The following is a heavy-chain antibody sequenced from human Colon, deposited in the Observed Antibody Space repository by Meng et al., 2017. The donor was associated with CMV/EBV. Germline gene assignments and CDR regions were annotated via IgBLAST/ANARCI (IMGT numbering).Heavy chain of an antibody. J-gene: IGHJ4*02. V-gene: IGHV3-48*03. CDR1: GFTFSAYE. CDR3: ARDYYDTSGSI. CDR2: INTKGTST. D-gene: IGHD3-22*01. Sequence: GGSLRLSCVGSGFTFSAYEMIWVRQAPGKGLEWLAYINTKGTSTSHADSVKGRFTISRDNAKNSLYLQMNSLRAEDTAVYFCARDYYDTSGSIWGQGTLVTVSS.